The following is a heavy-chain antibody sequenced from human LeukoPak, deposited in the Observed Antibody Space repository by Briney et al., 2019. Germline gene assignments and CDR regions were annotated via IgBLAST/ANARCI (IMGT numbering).Heavy chain of an antibody. Sequence: GGSLRLPCAASGFTFDDYAMHWVRQAPGKGLEWVSGISWNSGSIGYADSVKGRFTISRDNAKNSLYLQMNSLRAEDTALYYCAKDMRSSGYYFDYWGQGTLVTVSS. CDR1: GFTFDDYA. D-gene: IGHD6-25*01. CDR2: ISWNSGSI. CDR3: AKDMRSSGYYFDY. J-gene: IGHJ4*02. V-gene: IGHV3-9*01.